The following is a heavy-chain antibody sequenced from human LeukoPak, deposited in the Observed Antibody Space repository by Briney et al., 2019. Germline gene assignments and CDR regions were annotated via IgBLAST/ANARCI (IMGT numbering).Heavy chain of an antibody. V-gene: IGHV4-59*01. J-gene: IGHJ2*01. CDR2: IYYSGST. CDR1: GGSISSYY. CDR3: ARTTVVSDWYFDL. Sequence: PSETLSLTCTVSGGSISSYYWSWIRQPPGKGLEWIGYIYYSGSTNYNPSLKSRVTISVDTSKNQFSLKLSSVTAADTAVYYCARTTVVSDWYFDLWGRGTLVTVSS. D-gene: IGHD4-23*01.